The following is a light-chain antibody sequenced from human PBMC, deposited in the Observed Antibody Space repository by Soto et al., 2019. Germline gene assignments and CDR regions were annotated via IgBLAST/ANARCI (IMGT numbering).Light chain of an antibody. CDR2: DAS. J-gene: IGKJ1*01. V-gene: IGKV1-5*01. CDR3: QHYGGLWT. CDR1: QTISNR. Sequence: DIEMTQSPSTVSASVGDRVTITCRASQTISNRLAWYHQKPGKAPKVLIYDASTVESGVPSRFSGSGSGTECILTISSLQPDDFASYYRQHYGGLWTLGPGTKVEVK.